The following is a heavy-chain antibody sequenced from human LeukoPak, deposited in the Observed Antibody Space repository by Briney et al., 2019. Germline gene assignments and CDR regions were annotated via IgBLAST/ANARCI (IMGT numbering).Heavy chain of an antibody. J-gene: IGHJ4*02. Sequence: PGGSLRLSCSVSGFIFRDFSMSWVRQAPGKGLEWVAKMNEYGSEIFYVDSVKGRFTISRDDGKNSLYLQMNSLRAEDTAVYYCARDHYYGSGSYWSDWGQGTLVTVSS. CDR3: ARDHYYGSGSYWSD. D-gene: IGHD3-10*01. CDR2: MNEYGSEI. CDR1: GFIFRDFS. V-gene: IGHV3-7*01.